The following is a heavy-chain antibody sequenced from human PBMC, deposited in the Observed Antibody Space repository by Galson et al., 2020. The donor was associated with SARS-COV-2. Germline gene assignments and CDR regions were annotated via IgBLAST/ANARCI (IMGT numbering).Heavy chain of an antibody. CDR3: AKDKRDLLDAFDI. D-gene: IGHD1-26*01. V-gene: IGHV3-23*01. CDR2: ISGSGDST. Sequence: GGSLRLSCGASGLTFSFYAMSWVRQAQGKGLEWVSAISGSGDSTYYADSVKGRFTISRDNSKNTLFLQMNSLRAEDTAVYYCAKDKRDLLDAFDIWGQGTMVTVSS. J-gene: IGHJ3*02. CDR1: GLTFSFYA.